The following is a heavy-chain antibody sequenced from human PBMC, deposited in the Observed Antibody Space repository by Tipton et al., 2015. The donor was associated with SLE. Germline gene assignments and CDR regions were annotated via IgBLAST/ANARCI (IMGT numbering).Heavy chain of an antibody. CDR1: GVSISSGGHY. D-gene: IGHD1-7*01. V-gene: IGHV4-31*03. Sequence: TLSLTCTVSGVSISSGGHYWSWLRQLPGKGLEWIGYLYYSGSTEYNPSLKSRVTISIDSSKSQLSLNLRSVTAADTAVYYCARATDWNLSPDVWGKGTTVTVPS. J-gene: IGHJ6*04. CDR2: LYYSGST. CDR3: ARATDWNLSPDV.